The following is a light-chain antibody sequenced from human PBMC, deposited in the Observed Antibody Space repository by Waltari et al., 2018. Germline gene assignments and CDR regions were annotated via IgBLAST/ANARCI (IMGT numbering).Light chain of an antibody. CDR1: QTIDRW. CDR3: QHYDAYSAT. J-gene: IGKJ4*02. CDR2: KTS. Sequence: DIQLTQSPPTLSASVGDSVTITCRASQTIDRWLAWYQQKPGKVPKRLIYKTSILESGVPSRFSGGGSGTEFTLTIASLQPDDFATYYCQHYDAYSATFGRGTKLEIK. V-gene: IGKV1-5*03.